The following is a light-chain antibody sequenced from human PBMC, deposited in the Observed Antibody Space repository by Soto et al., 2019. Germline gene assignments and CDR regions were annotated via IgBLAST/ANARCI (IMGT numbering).Light chain of an antibody. CDR1: QNISSY. CDR2: ATS. J-gene: IGKJ1*01. Sequence: IGVTQSPATLSLSTGKRATLSCGASQNISSYLIWYQQKPGQAPRLLIYATSYRATGIPVRFSGSGSGTDFTLTTSSLEPEDLAMYYCQRYDSFRTFAQGTKVDI. V-gene: IGKV3-11*01. CDR3: QRYDSFRT.